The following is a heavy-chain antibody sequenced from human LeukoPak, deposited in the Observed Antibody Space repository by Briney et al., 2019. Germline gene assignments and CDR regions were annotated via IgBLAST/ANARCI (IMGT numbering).Heavy chain of an antibody. CDR1: GYTFTSYA. CDR2: INTNTGNP. J-gene: IGHJ3*02. Sequence: ASVTVSFKASGYTFTSYAMNWVRQAPGQGREWMGWINTNTGNPTYAQGFTGRFVFSLDTSVSTAYLQISSLKAEDTAVYYCAREISSAHDAFDIWGQGTMVTVSS. D-gene: IGHD2/OR15-2a*01. CDR3: AREISSAHDAFDI. V-gene: IGHV7-4-1*02.